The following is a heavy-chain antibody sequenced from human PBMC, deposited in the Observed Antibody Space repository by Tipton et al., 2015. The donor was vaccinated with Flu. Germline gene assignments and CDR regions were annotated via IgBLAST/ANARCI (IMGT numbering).Heavy chain of an antibody. V-gene: IGHV3-23*01. CDR2: FSVRGGAT. CDR3: VRLTYYYGSGTSDF. CDR1: GFTLTRYG. D-gene: IGHD3-10*01. J-gene: IGHJ4*02. Sequence: SLRLSCAVSGFTLTRYGMSWVRQAPGKGLEWISGFSVRGGATFFADSVKGRFTISRDYYKNTLYLQMNSLRAEDTAVYYCVRLTYYYGSGTSDFWGQGTLVTVSS.